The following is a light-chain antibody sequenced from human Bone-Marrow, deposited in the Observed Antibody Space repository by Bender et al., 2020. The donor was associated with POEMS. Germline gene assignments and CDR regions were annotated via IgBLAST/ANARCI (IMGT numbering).Light chain of an antibody. V-gene: IGLV2-14*03. CDR3: QSYDSSLSGPYV. J-gene: IGLJ1*01. CDR2: DVV. CDR1: SSDVGGYNY. Sequence: QSALTQPVSVSGSPGQSITISCTGTSSDVGGYNYVSWYQQHPGKAPQLIIYDVVKRPSGVPDRFSGSKSGNTASLAITGLQAEDEADYYCQSYDSSLSGPYVFGTGTKVTVL.